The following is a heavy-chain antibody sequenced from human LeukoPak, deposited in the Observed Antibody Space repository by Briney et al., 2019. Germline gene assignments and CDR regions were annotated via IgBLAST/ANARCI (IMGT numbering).Heavy chain of an antibody. CDR2: VKYDGSTT. V-gene: IGHV3-74*01. J-gene: IGHJ4*02. D-gene: IGHD3/OR15-3a*01. Sequence: GGSLRLSCAASAFTFNAFWMQWVRQAPGQGLVWVSRVKYDGSTTAYADSVKGRFTISRDNTRNILYLEMNSLRVEDTAVYYCARDLNWLLFDYWGQGALVTVSS. CDR3: ARDLNWLLFDY. CDR1: AFTFNAFW.